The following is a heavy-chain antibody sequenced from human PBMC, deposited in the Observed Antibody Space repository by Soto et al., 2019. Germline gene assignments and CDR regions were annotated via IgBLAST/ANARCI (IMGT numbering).Heavy chain of an antibody. V-gene: IGHV5-51*01. D-gene: IGHD6-19*01. CDR2: IYPGDSDA. J-gene: IGHJ5*02. Sequence: PXESLKITWQCSGNSFPSYWIGLVLQMPGKGLEWVGIIYPGDSDARYSPSFQGQVTISADKSISTAYLQWSSLKASDTAMYYCARLGGDYSRGWHNEGGNWFDPWGQGTLVTVSS. CDR1: GNSFPSYW. CDR3: ARLGGDYSRGWHNEGGNWFDP.